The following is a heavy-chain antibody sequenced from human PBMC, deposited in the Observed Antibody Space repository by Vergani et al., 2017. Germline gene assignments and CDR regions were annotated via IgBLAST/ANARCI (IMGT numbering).Heavy chain of an antibody. CDR3: VKGLTREARGTTIAAADY. V-gene: IGHV1-69*04. CDR1: GGTFSSYA. D-gene: IGHD6-13*01. CDR2: IIPILGIA. J-gene: IGHJ4*02. Sequence: QVQLVQSGAEVKKPGSSVKVSCKASGGTFSSYAISWVRQAPGQGLEWMGRIIPILGIANYAQKFQGRVTITADKSTSTAYMELSSLRAEDTAVYYCVKGLTREARGTTIAAADYWGQGTLVTVSS.